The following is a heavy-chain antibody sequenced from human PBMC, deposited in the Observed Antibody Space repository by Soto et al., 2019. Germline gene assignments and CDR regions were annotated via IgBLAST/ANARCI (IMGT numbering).Heavy chain of an antibody. CDR1: GFTFSSYA. Sequence: GGSLRLSCAASGFTFSSYAMSWVRQAPGKGLEWVSAISSNGGSTYYANSVKGRFTISRDNSKNTLYLQMGSLRAEDMAVYYCARDAYCSSTSCHKYNWFDPWGQGTLVTVSS. J-gene: IGHJ5*02. CDR3: ARDAYCSSTSCHKYNWFDP. CDR2: ISSNGGST. V-gene: IGHV3-64*01. D-gene: IGHD2-2*01.